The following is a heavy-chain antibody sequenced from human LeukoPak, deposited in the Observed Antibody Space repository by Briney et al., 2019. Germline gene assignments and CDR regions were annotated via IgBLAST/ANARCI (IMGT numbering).Heavy chain of an antibody. J-gene: IGHJ6*02. Sequence: SQTLSLACAISGDSVSSNSGAWNWIRQSPSRGLEWLGRTYYRSKWYNDYEPSVRSRITINPDTSKNQFSLQLNSVTPEDTAVYYCARDEDGMDVWGQGIMVTVSS. V-gene: IGHV6-1*01. CDR1: GDSVSSNSGA. CDR2: TYYRSKWYN. CDR3: ARDEDGMDV.